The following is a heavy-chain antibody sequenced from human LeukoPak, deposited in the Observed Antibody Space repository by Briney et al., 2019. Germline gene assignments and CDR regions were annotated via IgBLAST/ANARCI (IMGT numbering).Heavy chain of an antibody. Sequence: ASVKVSCKAFGYTFTNYGVTWVRQAPGQGLEWMGWISNYNGNTEYAQQFQDRVTMTTDTSTSTAYMELRSLRSDDTAFYYCARGEGGYDDYWGQGTLVTVSS. CDR2: ISNYNGNT. CDR1: GYTFTNYG. J-gene: IGHJ4*02. D-gene: IGHD5-12*01. V-gene: IGHV1-18*01. CDR3: ARGEGGYDDY.